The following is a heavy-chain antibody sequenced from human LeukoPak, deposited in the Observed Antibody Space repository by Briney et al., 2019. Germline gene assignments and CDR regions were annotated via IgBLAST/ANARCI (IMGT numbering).Heavy chain of an antibody. CDR3: ARGAEFWDAQPDYYNGVDG. V-gene: IGHV3-33*01. CDR1: GFTFRVYA. D-gene: IGHD3-3*01. Sequence: AGSLRLSCAASGFTFRVYAMHWVRQTPGQGLEWVAVIWSDGNNKHYADSVKGRFTISRDNSKNTVYLQMNSLRAEDTALYYCARGAEFWDAQPDYYNGVDGGGQGPTVAVSS. CDR2: IWSDGNNK. J-gene: IGHJ6*02.